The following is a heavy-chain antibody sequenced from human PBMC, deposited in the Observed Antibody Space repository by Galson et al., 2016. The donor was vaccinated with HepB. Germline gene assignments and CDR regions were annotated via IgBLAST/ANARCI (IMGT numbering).Heavy chain of an antibody. J-gene: IGHJ6*02. CDR3: ATVWLRELYSLSMDV. Sequence: SLRLSCAASGFNFRSYSMNWVRQAPGKGLEWLSYISISSSTIYYADSVKGRFTISRDNAKNSLYLQMNSLRDEDTAVYYCATVWLRELYSLSMDVWGQGTTVTVPS. V-gene: IGHV3-48*02. D-gene: IGHD3-10*01. CDR2: ISISSSTI. CDR1: GFNFRSYS.